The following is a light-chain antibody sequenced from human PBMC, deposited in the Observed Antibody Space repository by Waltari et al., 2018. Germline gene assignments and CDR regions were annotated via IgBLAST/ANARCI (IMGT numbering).Light chain of an antibody. J-gene: IGKJ4*01. CDR2: GAS. V-gene: IGKV3-20*01. Sequence: EIVLTQSPGTLSLSPGERAILSCRASQSVSSSYLAWYQHKPGQAPRLLIYGASSRATGIPDRFSGSGSGTDFTLTISRLEPEDFAVYYCQQYGSSPLLTFGGGTQVEIK. CDR1: QSVSSSY. CDR3: QQYGSSPLLT.